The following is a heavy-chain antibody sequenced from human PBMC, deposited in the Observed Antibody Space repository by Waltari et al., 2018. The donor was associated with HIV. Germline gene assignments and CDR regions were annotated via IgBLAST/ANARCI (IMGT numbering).Heavy chain of an antibody. CDR1: GGSISSSSDY. CDR3: ARDGGLDYYDSSGYYEF. Sequence: QLQLQESGPGLVKPSETLSLTCTVSGGSISSSSDYWGCIRQPPGKGLGWLGSIDYSGCPDSNPSLKSRGHIAADTSKNQFSLKLSSVTAADTAVYYCARDGGLDYYDSSGYYEFWGQGTLVTVSS. CDR2: IDYSGCP. V-gene: IGHV4-39*07. J-gene: IGHJ4*02. D-gene: IGHD3-22*01.